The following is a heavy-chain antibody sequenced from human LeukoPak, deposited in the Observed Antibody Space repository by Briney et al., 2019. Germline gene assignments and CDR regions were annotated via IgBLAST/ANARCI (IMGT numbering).Heavy chain of an antibody. Sequence: GGSLRLSCTGSGFTFRTYAFSWVRQAPGKGLEWVSATGSNGVTYYADSVKGRFTISRDNSKNALYLQMNSLRAEDTAVYYCAKDLGLWFGELLPFDPWGQGTLVTVSS. CDR2: TGSNGVT. CDR1: GFTFRTYA. J-gene: IGHJ5*02. CDR3: AKDLGLWFGELLPFDP. D-gene: IGHD3-10*01. V-gene: IGHV3-23*01.